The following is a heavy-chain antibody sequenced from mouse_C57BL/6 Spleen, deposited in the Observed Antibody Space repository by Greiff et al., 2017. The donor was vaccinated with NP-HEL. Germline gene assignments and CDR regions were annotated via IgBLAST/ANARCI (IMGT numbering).Heavy chain of an antibody. Sequence: QVQLKESGPGLVQPSQSLSITCTVSGFSLTSYGVHWVRQSPGKGLEWLGVIWSGGSTDYNAAFISRLSISKDNSKSQVFFKMNSLQADDTAIYYCARNYYYGSSYVDYYAMDDWGQGTSVTVSS. D-gene: IGHD1-1*01. CDR1: GFSLTSYG. V-gene: IGHV2-2*01. CDR2: IWSGGST. CDR3: ARNYYYGSSYVDYYAMDD. J-gene: IGHJ4*01.